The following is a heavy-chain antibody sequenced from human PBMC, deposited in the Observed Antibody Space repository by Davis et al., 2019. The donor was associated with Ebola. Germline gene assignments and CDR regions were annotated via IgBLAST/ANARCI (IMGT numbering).Heavy chain of an antibody. J-gene: IGHJ4*02. Sequence: PGGSLRLSCAASGFIFRNYAMHWVRQAPGKGLEWVAVVSHREREKFYADSVKGRFTISRDNSENTLYLQMNSLTADNTAVYYCARAVFHEVLDYWGQGTPVTVSS. CDR3: ARAVFHEVLDY. D-gene: IGHD3-3*01. CDR2: VSHREREK. CDR1: GFIFRNYA. V-gene: IGHV3-30*04.